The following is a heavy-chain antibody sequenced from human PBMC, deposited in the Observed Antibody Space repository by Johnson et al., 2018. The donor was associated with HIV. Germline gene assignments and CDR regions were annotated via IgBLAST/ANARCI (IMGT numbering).Heavy chain of an antibody. D-gene: IGHD3-22*01. J-gene: IGHJ3*02. V-gene: IGHV3-9*01. CDR1: GFTFDDYA. CDR3: GRVADYYDSIAVLNAFDI. CDR2: ISWHSGSI. Sequence: VLLVESGGGLVQPGRSLRLSCAASGFTFDDYAMHWVRQAPGKGLEWVSGISWHSGSIGYADSVKGRFTISRDNAKNSLYLQMNSLRAEDTAVYYCGRVADYYDSIAVLNAFDIWGQGTMVTVSS.